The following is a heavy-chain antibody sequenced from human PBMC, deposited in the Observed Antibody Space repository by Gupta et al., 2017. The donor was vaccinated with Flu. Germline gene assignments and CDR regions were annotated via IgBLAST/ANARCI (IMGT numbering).Heavy chain of an antibody. D-gene: IGHD2-2*01. CDR2: LSSDGTDI. J-gene: IGHJ4*02. V-gene: IGHV3-74*01. CDR1: GFPFSTSW. Sequence: EVQLVWSGGGLVQPGGYLRLSCAASGFPFSTSWMHWVRQDPGKGLGWVSRLSSDGTDIKYADSVKGRFTISRDNTKNTLYLQMNSLRAEDTAVYYCARDRGGWGPTTVDHWGQGTLVTVSS. CDR3: ARDRGGWGPTTVDH.